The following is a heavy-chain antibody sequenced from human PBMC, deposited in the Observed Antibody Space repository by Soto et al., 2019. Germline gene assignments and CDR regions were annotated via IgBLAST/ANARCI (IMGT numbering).Heavy chain of an antibody. Sequence: QVQLVQSGAEVKKPGASVKVSCKASGYTFTSYGISWVRQAPGQGLEWMGWNSAYNGNTNYAQKLQGRVTKTTDTSTRTAYTELRSLKSDDTAVYYCARTLVKQELVRYNWFDPWGQGTLVTVSS. CDR3: ARTLVKQELVRYNWFDP. CDR1: GYTFTSYG. CDR2: NSAYNGNT. D-gene: IGHD6-13*01. J-gene: IGHJ5*02. V-gene: IGHV1-18*01.